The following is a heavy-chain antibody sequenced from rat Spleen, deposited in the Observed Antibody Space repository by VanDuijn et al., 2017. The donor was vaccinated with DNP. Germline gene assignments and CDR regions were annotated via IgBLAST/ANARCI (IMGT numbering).Heavy chain of an antibody. CDR1: GFTFSDYA. D-gene: IGHD1-12*03. Sequence: EVQLVESGGGLVQPGNSLKLSCTASGFTFSDYAMAWVRQSPKKGLEWVATIIYDGSSIYYRDSVKGRFTISRDDAKNTLYLQMDSLRSEDTATYYCTTGYYNGYYHGYWGQGVMVTVSS. CDR2: IIYDGSSI. CDR3: TTGYYNGYYHGY. J-gene: IGHJ2*01. V-gene: IGHV5S10*01.